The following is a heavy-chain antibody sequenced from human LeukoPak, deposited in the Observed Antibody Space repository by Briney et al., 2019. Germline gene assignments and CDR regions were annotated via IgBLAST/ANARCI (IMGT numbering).Heavy chain of an antibody. CDR2: INPNSGGT. J-gene: IGHJ4*02. D-gene: IGHD6-13*01. CDR1: GYTFTGYY. V-gene: IGHV1-2*02. Sequence: EASVKVSCKASGYTFTGYYMHWVRQAPGQGLEWMGWINPNSGGTNYAQKFQGRVTMTRDTSISTAYMELSRLRSDDTAVYYCARDRQQQLVLLGDWGQGTLVTVSS. CDR3: ARDRQQQLVLLGD.